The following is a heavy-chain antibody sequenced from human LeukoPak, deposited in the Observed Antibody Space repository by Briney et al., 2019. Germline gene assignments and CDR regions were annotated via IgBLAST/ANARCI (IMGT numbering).Heavy chain of an antibody. D-gene: IGHD6-6*01. CDR1: GFTFSGYG. CDR3: AKRSSVTDY. J-gene: IGHJ4*02. V-gene: IGHV3-30*18. CDR2: ISYDGSNK. Sequence: GGSLRLSCAASGFTFSGYGMHWVRQAPGKGLEWVAVISYDGSNKYYADSVKGRFTISRDNSKNTLYLQMNSLRAEDTAVYYCAKRSSVTDYWGQGTLVTVSS.